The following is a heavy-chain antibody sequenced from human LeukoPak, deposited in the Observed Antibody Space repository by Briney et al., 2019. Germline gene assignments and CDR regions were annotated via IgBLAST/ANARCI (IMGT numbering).Heavy chain of an antibody. CDR2: INQDGHEK. V-gene: IGHV3-7*05. CDR3: VRDMDV. Sequence: GGSLRLSCAASGFTFSSYWMTWVRQAPGKGLEWVANINQDGHEKNYVDSVKGRFTISRGNPKNSLYLQMNSLRAEDTAVYFCVRDMDVWAQGTTVTVSS. J-gene: IGHJ6*02. CDR1: GFTFSSYW.